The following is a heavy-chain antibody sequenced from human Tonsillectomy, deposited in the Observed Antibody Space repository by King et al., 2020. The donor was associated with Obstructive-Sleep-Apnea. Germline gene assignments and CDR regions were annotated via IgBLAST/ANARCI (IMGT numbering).Heavy chain of an antibody. CDR2: IRTAGDT. J-gene: IGHJ2*01. D-gene: IGHD3-10*01. Sequence: VQLVESGGGLVQPGGSLRLSCAASGFTFGSYDMHWVRQTTGKGLEWVSGIRTAGDTFYPDSVKGRFTISRENAKTSLYLQMNSLRAGDTAVYYCARTVEGYYYGSGRFWFDPWGRGTLVTVSS. V-gene: IGHV3-13*01. CDR1: GFTFGSYD. CDR3: ARTVEGYYYGSGRFWFDP.